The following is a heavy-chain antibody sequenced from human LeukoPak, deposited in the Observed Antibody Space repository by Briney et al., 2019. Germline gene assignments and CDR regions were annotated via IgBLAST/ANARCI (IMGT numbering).Heavy chain of an antibody. CDR3: ARGSQSSYTNSWKFDP. J-gene: IGHJ5*02. CDR2: IYYSGST. CDR1: GDSISSSRYY. Sequence: PSETLSLTCTVSGDSISSSRYYWGWIRQPPGKGLEWIECIYYSGSTYYHPSLKSRVTISVDTAKNQFSLKLSSVTAADTAVYYCARGSQSSYTNSWKFDPWGKGTLVTVSS. V-gene: IGHV4-39*07. D-gene: IGHD6-13*01.